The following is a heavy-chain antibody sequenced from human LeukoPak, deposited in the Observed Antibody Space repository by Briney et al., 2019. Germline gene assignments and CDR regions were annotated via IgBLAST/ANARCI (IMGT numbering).Heavy chain of an antibody. J-gene: IGHJ4*02. D-gene: IGHD2-2*01. CDR1: GGSFSGYY. CDR2: INHSGST. CDR3: ARGPLCSSTSCPIMYFNY. V-gene: IGHV4-34*01. Sequence: SETLSLTCAVYGGSFSGYYWSWIRQPPGKGLEWIGEINHSGSTNYDPSRESRVTISVDSSNNQFSLKLSSVTAADTAVYYCARGPLCSSTSCPIMYFNYWGQGTLVTVSS.